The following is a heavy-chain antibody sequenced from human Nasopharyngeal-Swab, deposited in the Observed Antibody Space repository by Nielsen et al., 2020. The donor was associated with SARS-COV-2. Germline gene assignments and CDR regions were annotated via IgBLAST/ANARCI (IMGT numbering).Heavy chain of an antibody. D-gene: IGHD6-13*01. CDR2: ISSTSRYI. V-gene: IGHV3-21*01. CDR3: AIDRAALARIGGMDV. Sequence: GESLKIVCVASGFTFRSYRMNWVRQDQGKGLEWVSSISSTSRYIYDAESMKGRFTLSRDNAKTTLFLQMNSLWAEDTAVYYCAIDRAALARIGGMDVCSQGTTVTVSS. J-gene: IGHJ6*02. CDR1: GFTFRSYR.